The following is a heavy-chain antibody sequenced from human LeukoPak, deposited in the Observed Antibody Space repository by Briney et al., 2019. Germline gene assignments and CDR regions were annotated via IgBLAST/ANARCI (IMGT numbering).Heavy chain of an antibody. D-gene: IGHD6-13*01. V-gene: IGHV4-4*07. CDR1: GGSISSYY. CDR2: IYTSGST. J-gene: IGHJ4*02. CDR3: ARDQSSSCYLDY. Sequence: SETLSLTCTVSGGSISSYYWSWIRQPAGKGLEWIGRIYTSGSTNYNPSLKSRVTMSVDTSKNQFSLKLSSVTAADTAVYYCARDQSSSCYLDYWAREPWSPSPQ.